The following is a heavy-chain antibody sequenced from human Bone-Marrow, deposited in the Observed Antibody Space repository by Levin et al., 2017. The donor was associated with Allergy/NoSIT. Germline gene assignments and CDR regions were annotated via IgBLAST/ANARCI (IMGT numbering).Heavy chain of an antibody. V-gene: IGHV4-39*07. CDR1: GGSISSSSYY. CDR2: IYYSGST. J-gene: IGHJ4*02. D-gene: IGHD3-9*01. CDR3: ASLSGYHQYYFDY. Sequence: GSLRLSCTVSGGSISSSSYYWGWIRQPPGKGLEWIGSIYYSGSTYYNPSLKSRVTISVDTSKNQFSLKLSSVTAADTAVYYCASLSGYHQYYFDYWGQGTLVTVSS.